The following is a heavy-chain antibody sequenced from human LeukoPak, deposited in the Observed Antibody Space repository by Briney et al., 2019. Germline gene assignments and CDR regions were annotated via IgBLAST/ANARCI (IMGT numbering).Heavy chain of an antibody. J-gene: IGHJ4*02. CDR1: GGSISGYY. D-gene: IGHD3-9*01. V-gene: IGHV4-59*01. CDR2: IYYSGST. Sequence: SETLSLTCTVSGGSISGYYWSWIRQPPGKGLEWIGYIYYSGSTNYNPSLKSRVTISVDTSKNQFSLKLSSVTAADTAVYYCAGFDYPFYFGYWGQGTLVTVSS. CDR3: AGFDYPFYFGY.